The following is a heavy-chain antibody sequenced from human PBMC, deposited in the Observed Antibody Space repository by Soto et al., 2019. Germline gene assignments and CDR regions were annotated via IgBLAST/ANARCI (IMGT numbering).Heavy chain of an antibody. J-gene: IGHJ6*02. CDR3: AHSRCGGDCLRSYAAHYSYGMDV. V-gene: IGHV2-5*02. D-gene: IGHD2-21*02. Sequence: QITLNESGPTLVKPTQTLTLTCTLSGFSLSTGGVGVGWIRQPPGKALEWLALVYWDDDKRYSRSLKSRLTVTKDTAKNQVGLTTTNMATVDTATYYCAHSRCGGDCLRSYAAHYSYGMDVWGQGTTVPVSS. CDR2: VYWDDDK. CDR1: GFSLSTGGVG.